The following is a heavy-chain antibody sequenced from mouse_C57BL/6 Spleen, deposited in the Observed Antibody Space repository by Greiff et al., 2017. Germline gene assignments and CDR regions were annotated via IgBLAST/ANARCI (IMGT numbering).Heavy chain of an antibody. CDR2: ISYSGST. CDR1: GYSITSGYD. V-gene: IGHV3-1*01. D-gene: IGHD2-4*01. CDR3: ATYYDYGWFAY. Sequence: EVQGVESGPGMVKPSQSLSLTCTVTGYSITSGYDWHWIRHFPGNKLDWMGYISYSGSTNYNPSLKSRISITHDTSKNHFFLKLNSVTTEDTATYYCATYYDYGWFAYWGQGTLVTVSA. J-gene: IGHJ3*01.